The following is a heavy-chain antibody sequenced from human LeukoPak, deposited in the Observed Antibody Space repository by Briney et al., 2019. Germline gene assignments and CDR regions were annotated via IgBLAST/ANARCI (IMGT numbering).Heavy chain of an antibody. CDR2: ISSSSSTI. V-gene: IGHV3-48*04. D-gene: IGHD6-13*01. CDR1: GFTFSSYS. CDR3: ARAAADRNYYYYMDV. Sequence: GGSLRLSCAASGFTFSSYSMNWVRQAPGKGLEWVSYISSSSSTIYYAHSVKGRFTISTDNAKNSLYLQMNSLRAEDTAVYYCARAAADRNYYYYMDVWGKGTTVTVSS. J-gene: IGHJ6*03.